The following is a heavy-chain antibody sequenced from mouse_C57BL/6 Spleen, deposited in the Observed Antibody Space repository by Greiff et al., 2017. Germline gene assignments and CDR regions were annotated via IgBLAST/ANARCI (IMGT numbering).Heavy chain of an antibody. V-gene: IGHV1-22*01. CDR1: GYTFTDYN. CDR2: INPNNGGT. D-gene: IGHD3-3*01. J-gene: IGHJ4*01. Sequence: VQLQQSGPELVKPGASVKMSCKASGYTFTDYNMHWVKQSHGKSLEWIGYINPNNGGTSYNQKFKGKATLTVNKSSSTAYMELRSLTSEDSAVYYCARCPLGRYYAMDYWGQGTSVTVSS. CDR3: ARCPLGRYYAMDY.